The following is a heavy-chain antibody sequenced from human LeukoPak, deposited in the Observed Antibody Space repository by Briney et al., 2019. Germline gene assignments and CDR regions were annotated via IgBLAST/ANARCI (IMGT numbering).Heavy chain of an antibody. CDR3: ARGIVQYSTRLPGDY. CDR1: GGSISSGGYY. D-gene: IGHD6-13*01. Sequence: KPSQTLSLTCTVSGGSISSGGYYWSWIRQHPGKGLEWIGYIYYSGSTYYNPSLKSRVTISVDTSKNQFSLKLSSVTAADTAVYYCARGIVQYSTRLPGDYWGQGTLVTVSS. J-gene: IGHJ4*02. V-gene: IGHV4-31*03. CDR2: IYYSGST.